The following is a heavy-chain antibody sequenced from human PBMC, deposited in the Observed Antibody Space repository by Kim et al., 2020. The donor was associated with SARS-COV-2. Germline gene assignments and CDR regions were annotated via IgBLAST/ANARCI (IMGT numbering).Heavy chain of an antibody. J-gene: IGHJ6*02. Sequence: SETLSLTCTVSGGSISSGDYYWSWIRQPPGKGLEWIGYIYYSGSTYYNPSLKSRVTISVDTSKNQFSLKLSSVTAADTAVYYCARVPTPDYYYGMDVWGQGTTVTVSS. CDR1: GGSISSGDYY. CDR2: IYYSGST. CDR3: ARVPTPDYYYGMDV. V-gene: IGHV4-30-4*01.